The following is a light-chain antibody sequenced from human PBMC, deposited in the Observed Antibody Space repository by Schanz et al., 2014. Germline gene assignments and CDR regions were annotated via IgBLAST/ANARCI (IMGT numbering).Light chain of an antibody. Sequence: DIQMTQSPSSLSASVGDRVTITCRASQSIRIYLNWYQQKPGKAPKVLIYTASTLQSGVPSRFSGSGSGTDFTLTISALQPEDFAIYYCQQTNTFPLTFGGGTKVEIK. CDR1: QSIRIY. J-gene: IGKJ4*01. CDR2: TAS. CDR3: QQTNTFPLT. V-gene: IGKV1-39*01.